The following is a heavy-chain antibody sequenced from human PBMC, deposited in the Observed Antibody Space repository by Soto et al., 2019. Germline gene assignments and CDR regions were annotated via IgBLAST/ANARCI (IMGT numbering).Heavy chain of an antibody. V-gene: IGHV3-33*01. CDR3: ARDPAMVPRIYFDC. Sequence: QVQLVESGGGVVQPGRSLRLSCAASGFTFSSYGMHWVRQAPGKGLEWVAVIWYDGSNKYYADSVKGRFTISRDTSKNTLYLQMNSLRAEDTAVYYCARDPAMVPRIYFDCWGQGTLVTVSS. D-gene: IGHD5-18*01. CDR1: GFTFSSYG. CDR2: IWYDGSNK. J-gene: IGHJ4*02.